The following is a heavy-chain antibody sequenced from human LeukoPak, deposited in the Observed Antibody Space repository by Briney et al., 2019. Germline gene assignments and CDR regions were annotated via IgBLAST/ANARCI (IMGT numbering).Heavy chain of an antibody. D-gene: IGHD1-20*01. CDR1: GGSISSGSYY. CDR2: IYTSGST. Sequence: PSETLSLTCTVSGGSISSGSYYWSWIRQPAGKGLEWIGRIYTSGSTNYNPSLKSRVTISVDTSKNQFSLKLSSVTAADTAVYYCARDVPYSWNPGHFDYWGQGTLVTVSS. V-gene: IGHV4-61*02. J-gene: IGHJ4*02. CDR3: ARDVPYSWNPGHFDY.